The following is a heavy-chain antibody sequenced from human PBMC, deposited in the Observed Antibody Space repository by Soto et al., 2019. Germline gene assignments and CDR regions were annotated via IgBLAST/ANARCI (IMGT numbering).Heavy chain of an antibody. V-gene: IGHV4-34*01. Sequence: QVQLQQWGAGLLKPSETLSLTCAVYGGSFRGYYWSWIRQPPGKGLEWIGEINHSGSTNYNPSLKGRVTIAVDTSKTQFSLKLSSVTAADTAVYYCARCIRTDIVVVPAFDPWGQGTLVTVSS. D-gene: IGHD2-2*01. J-gene: IGHJ5*02. CDR3: ARCIRTDIVVVPAFDP. CDR2: INHSGST. CDR1: GGSFRGYY.